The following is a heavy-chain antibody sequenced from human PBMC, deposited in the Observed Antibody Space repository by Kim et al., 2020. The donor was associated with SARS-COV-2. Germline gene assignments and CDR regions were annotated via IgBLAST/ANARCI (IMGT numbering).Heavy chain of an antibody. J-gene: IGHJ6*02. D-gene: IGHD3-10*01. CDR3: ARDTYGSGSYYYGMDV. Sequence: GGSLRLSCAASGFTFSSYSMNWVRQAPGKGLEWVSYISSSSSTIYYADSVKGRFTISRDNAKNSLYLQMNSLRDEDTAVYYCARDTYGSGSYYYGMDVWGQGTTVTVSS. CDR1: GFTFSSYS. CDR2: ISSSSSTI. V-gene: IGHV3-48*02.